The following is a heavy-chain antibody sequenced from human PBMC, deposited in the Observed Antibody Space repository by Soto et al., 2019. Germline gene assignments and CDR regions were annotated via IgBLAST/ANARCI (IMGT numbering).Heavy chain of an antibody. Sequence: PGGSLRLSCAASGFTFSSYAMSWVRQAPGKGLEWVSAISGSGGSTYYADSVKGRFTISRDNSKNTLYLQMNSLRAEDTAVYYCAKALDDFWSGYYTYTCFDYWGQGTLVIGSS. J-gene: IGHJ4*02. CDR1: GFTFSSYA. D-gene: IGHD3-3*01. CDR3: AKALDDFWSGYYTYTCFDY. V-gene: IGHV3-23*01. CDR2: ISGSGGST.